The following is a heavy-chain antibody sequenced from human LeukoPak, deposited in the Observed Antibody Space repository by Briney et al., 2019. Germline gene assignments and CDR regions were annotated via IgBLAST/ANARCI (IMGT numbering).Heavy chain of an antibody. V-gene: IGHV3-52*02. CDR2: IKCDGSEK. J-gene: IGHJ3*02. CDR3: ARNAEVVVISSAFDI. D-gene: IGHD3-22*01. CDR1: GFTFSSSW. Sequence: GGSLRLSCAASGFTFSSSWMHWVCQAPEKGQEWVADIKCDGSEKYYVDSVKGRLTISRDNAKNSLYLQVNSLRAEDTAVYYCARNAEVVVISSAFDIWGQGTMVTVSS.